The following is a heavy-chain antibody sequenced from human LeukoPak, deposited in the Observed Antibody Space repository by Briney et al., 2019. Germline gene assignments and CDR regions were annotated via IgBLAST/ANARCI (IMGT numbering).Heavy chain of an antibody. V-gene: IGHV3-30*02. CDR1: GFTFNNYG. J-gene: IGHJ6*04. CDR3: ARDQGV. CDR2: IQYDGTTQ. Sequence: GGSLRLSCVVSGFTFNNYGMHWVRQAPGKGLEWLTFIQYDGTTQYFADSIKGRFTISRDNSKNTVYLQMNSLRAEDTGVYYCARDQGVWGKGTTVIVSS.